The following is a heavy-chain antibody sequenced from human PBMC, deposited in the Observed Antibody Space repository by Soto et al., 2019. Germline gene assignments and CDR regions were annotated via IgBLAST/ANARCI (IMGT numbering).Heavy chain of an antibody. CDR1: GFTFSSYG. CDR3: AKERDIVVVVAPLDY. Sequence: QVQLVESGGGVVQRGRSLRLSCAASGFTFSSYGMHWVRHAPGKGLEWVAVISYDGSNKYYADSVKGRFTISRDNSKNTLYLQMNSLRAEDTAVYFCAKERDIVVVVAPLDYWGQGTLVTVSS. D-gene: IGHD2-15*01. CDR2: ISYDGSNK. V-gene: IGHV3-30*18. J-gene: IGHJ4*02.